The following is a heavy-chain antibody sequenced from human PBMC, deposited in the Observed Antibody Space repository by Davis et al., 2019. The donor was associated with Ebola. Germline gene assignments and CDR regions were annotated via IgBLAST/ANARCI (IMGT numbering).Heavy chain of an antibody. D-gene: IGHD3-10*01. CDR1: GFTFSSYA. V-gene: IGHV3-23*01. CDR3: AKRGGEYSYYGMDV. Sequence: GESLKISCAASGFTFSSYAMSWVRQAPGKGLEWVSAISGSGGSTYYADSVKGRFTTSRDNSKNTLYLQMNSLRAEDTAVYFCAKRGGEYSYYGMDVWGQGTTVTVSS. CDR2: ISGSGGST. J-gene: IGHJ6*02.